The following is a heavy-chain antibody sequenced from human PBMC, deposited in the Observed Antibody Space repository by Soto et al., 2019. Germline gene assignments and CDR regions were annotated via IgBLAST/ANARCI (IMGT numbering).Heavy chain of an antibody. Sequence: SVKFSCKASGGTFSSYAISWVRQAPGQGLEWMGGIIPIFGTANYAQKFQGRVTITADESTSTAYMELSSLRSEDTAVYYCARTIYDSSGYYYDWYFDLWGRGTLVTVSS. D-gene: IGHD3-22*01. CDR2: IIPIFGTA. CDR3: ARTIYDSSGYYYDWYFDL. CDR1: GGTFSSYA. V-gene: IGHV1-69*13. J-gene: IGHJ2*01.